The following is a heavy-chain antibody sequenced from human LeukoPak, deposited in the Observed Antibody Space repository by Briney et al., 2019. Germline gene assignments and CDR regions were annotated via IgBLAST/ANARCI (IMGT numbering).Heavy chain of an antibody. V-gene: IGHV4-39*01. Sequence: SETLSLTCTVSGRSISSSSDYWGWIRQSPGKGLEWIGSMYYSGSTYYNPSLKSRVTISVDTSKNQFSLKLSSVTAADTAVYYCARQRVYSYGYDFDYWGQGTLVTVSS. CDR3: ARQRVYSYGYDFDY. CDR2: MYYSGST. CDR1: GRSISSSSDY. D-gene: IGHD5-18*01. J-gene: IGHJ4*02.